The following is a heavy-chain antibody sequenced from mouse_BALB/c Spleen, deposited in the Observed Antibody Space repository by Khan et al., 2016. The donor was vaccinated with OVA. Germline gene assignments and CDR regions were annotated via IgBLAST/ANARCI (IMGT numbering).Heavy chain of an antibody. D-gene: IGHD2-12*01. J-gene: IGHJ3*01. CDR2: IIYTGYT. CDR1: GDSITSGY. CDR3: ARSTYRYAFVY. Sequence: EVQLVESGPSLVKPSQTLSLTCSVTGDSITSGYWNWIRKFPGNNLEYMGYIIYTGYTYYNPSLQSRISITRHKSKNQYYLQLNSVTDEDTVTSDCARSTYRYAFVYWGQGTLVTVSA. V-gene: IGHV3-8*02.